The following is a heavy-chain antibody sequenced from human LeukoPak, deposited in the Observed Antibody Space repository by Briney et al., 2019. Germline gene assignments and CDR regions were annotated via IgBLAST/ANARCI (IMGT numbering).Heavy chain of an antibody. CDR3: AREARGGDA. CDR1: GFTFSAYW. V-gene: IGHV3-7*01. Sequence: PGGSLRLSCAASGFTFSAYWMTWVRQAPGKGLEYVANIKQDGSEKNYVDSVKGRFTISRDNAKNSLYLQMNSLRVEDTAVYYCAREARGGDARGQGTLVTVSS. J-gene: IGHJ4*02. D-gene: IGHD3-16*01. CDR2: IKQDGSEK.